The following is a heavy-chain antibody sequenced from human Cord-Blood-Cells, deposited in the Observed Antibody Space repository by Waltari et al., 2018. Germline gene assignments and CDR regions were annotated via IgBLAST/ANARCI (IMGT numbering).Heavy chain of an antibody. CDR2: ISGSGGST. CDR3: ASLSGNWNYWFDP. CDR1: GFTFSSYA. J-gene: IGHJ5*02. V-gene: IGHV3-23*01. Sequence: EVQLLESGGGLVQPGGSLRLSCAASGFTFSSYAMSWVRPAPGKWLEWVSAISGSGGSTYYADSVKGRFTISRDNSKNTLYLQMNSLRAEDTAVYYCASLSGNWNYWFDPWGQGTLVTVSS. D-gene: IGHD1-7*01.